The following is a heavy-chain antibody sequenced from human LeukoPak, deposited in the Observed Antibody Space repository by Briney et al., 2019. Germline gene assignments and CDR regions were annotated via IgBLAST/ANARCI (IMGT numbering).Heavy chain of an antibody. CDR1: GGTFSSYA. V-gene: IGHV1-69*13. D-gene: IGHD4-11*01. Sequence: ASVKVSCKASGGTFSSYAISWVRQAPGQGLEWMGGIIPIFGTANYAQKFQGRVTITADESTSTAYMELSSLRSEDTAVYYCARALPFTVTTVGWFDLWGQGTLVTVSS. CDR3: ARALPFTVTTVGWFDL. J-gene: IGHJ5*02. CDR2: IIPIFGTA.